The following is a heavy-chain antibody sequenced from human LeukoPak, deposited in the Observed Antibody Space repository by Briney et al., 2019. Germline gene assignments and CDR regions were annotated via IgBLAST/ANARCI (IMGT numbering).Heavy chain of an antibody. CDR1: GFTFSSYA. D-gene: IGHD3-22*01. J-gene: IGHJ4*02. CDR2: ISYDGSNK. V-gene: IGHV3-30-3*01. CDR3: ARYDSSGYMFDY. Sequence: GGSLRLSCAASGFTFSSYAMHWVRQAPGKGLEWVAVISYDGSNKYYADSVKGRFTISRGNSKNTLYLQMNSLRAEDTAVYYCARYDSSGYMFDYWGQGTLVTVSS.